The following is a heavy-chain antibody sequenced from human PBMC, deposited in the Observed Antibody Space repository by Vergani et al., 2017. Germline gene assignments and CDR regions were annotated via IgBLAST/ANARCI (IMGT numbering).Heavy chain of an antibody. Sequence: LEESGGGSVKPGGSLRLSCAASGFKFSDHYMSWIRQAPGKGLEWVSHISPGASTLSYTDSVTGRFTVSRDNDNNSLSLDMTTLRVEDTAVDYCAKNPGISTTRHYYAMDVWGQGTTVTVSS. CDR2: ISPGASTL. CDR1: GFKFSDHY. CDR3: AKNPGISTTRHYYAMDV. V-gene: IGHV3-11*04. D-gene: IGHD1-1*01. J-gene: IGHJ6*02.